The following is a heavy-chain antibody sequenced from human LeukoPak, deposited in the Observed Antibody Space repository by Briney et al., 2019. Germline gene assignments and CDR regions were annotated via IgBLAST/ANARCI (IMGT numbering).Heavy chain of an antibody. D-gene: IGHD3-22*01. J-gene: IGHJ5*02. CDR1: GYTLTELS. CDR2: FDPEDGET. CDR3: ATARRVVRYNWFDP. V-gene: IGHV1-24*01. Sequence: ASVKVSCKVSGYTLTELSMHWVRQAPGKGREGMGGFDPEDGETIYAQKFQGRVTMTEDTSTDTAYMELSSLRSEDTAVYYCATARRVVRYNWFDPWGQGTLVTVSS.